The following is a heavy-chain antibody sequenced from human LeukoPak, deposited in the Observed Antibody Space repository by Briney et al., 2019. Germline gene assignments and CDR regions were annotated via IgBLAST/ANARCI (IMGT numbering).Heavy chain of an antibody. CDR2: ISGNGVST. CDR1: GFTFSSYA. D-gene: IGHD6-13*01. CDR3: AKPQYDSSWYYFDY. Sequence: GGSLRLSCAASGFTFSSYAMSWVRQAPGKGLEWVSAISGNGVSTYYANSVKGRFTISRDNSKNTLWLQMNSLRAEDTALYYCAKPQYDSSWYYFDYWGQGTLVTVSS. J-gene: IGHJ4*02. V-gene: IGHV3-23*01.